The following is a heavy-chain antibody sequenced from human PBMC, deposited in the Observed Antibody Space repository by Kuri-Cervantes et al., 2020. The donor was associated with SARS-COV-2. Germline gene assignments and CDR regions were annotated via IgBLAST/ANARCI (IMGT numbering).Heavy chain of an antibody. V-gene: IGHV1-69*13. CDR3: AKAGEYQLLYGPYYYGMDV. J-gene: IGHJ6*02. CDR1: GYTFTSYG. CDR2: IIPIFGTA. Sequence: SVKVSCKASGYTFTSYGISWVRQAPGQGLEWMGGIIPIFGTANYAQKFQGRVTITADESTSTAYMELNSLRAEDTAVYYCAKAGEYQLLYGPYYYGMDVWGQGTTVTVSS. D-gene: IGHD2-2*02.